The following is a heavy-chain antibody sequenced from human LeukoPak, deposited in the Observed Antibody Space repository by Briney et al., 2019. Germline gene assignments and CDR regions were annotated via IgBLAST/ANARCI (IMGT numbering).Heavy chain of an antibody. CDR2: IIPIFGTA. V-gene: IGHV1-69*05. Sequence: ASVKVSCKASGGTFSSYAISWVRQAPGQGLEWMGGIIPIFGTANYAQKLQGRVTMTTDTSTSTAYMELSSLRSEDTAVYYCARGALYYDILTGYTYYYYYGMDVWGQGTTVTVSS. CDR1: GGTFSSYA. D-gene: IGHD3-9*01. CDR3: ARGALYYDILTGYTYYYYYGMDV. J-gene: IGHJ6*02.